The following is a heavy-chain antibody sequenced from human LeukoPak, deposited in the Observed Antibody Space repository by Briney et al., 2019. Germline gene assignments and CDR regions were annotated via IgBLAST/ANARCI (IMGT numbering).Heavy chain of an antibody. D-gene: IGHD2-2*01. V-gene: IGHV3-23*01. CDR2: ISGSGGST. CDR3: AKDIVVVPAATADDY. CDR1: GFTFSSYA. Sequence: GGSLRLSCAASGFTFSSYAMSWVRQAPGKGLEWVSAISGSGGSTYYADSVKGRFTISRDNSKNTLYLQMNSLRAEDTAVYYCAKDIVVVPAATADDYWGQGTLVTVSS. J-gene: IGHJ4*02.